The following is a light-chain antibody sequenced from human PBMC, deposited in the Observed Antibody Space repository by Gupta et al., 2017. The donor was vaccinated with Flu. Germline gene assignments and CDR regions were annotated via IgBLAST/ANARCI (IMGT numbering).Light chain of an antibody. J-gene: IGKJ3*01. CDR1: QSLLASDDGSTS. CDR3: MQHIEFPPFT. V-gene: IGKV2-40*01. Sequence: DTVMTETPLSLPVTPGEPASIPCRSSQSLLASDDGSTSLDWYQQKPGQSPQLLINTLSYRASGVPDRFSGSGSGTDFTLKINRVEAEDVGVYSCMQHIEFPPFTFGPGTKVDIK. CDR2: TLS.